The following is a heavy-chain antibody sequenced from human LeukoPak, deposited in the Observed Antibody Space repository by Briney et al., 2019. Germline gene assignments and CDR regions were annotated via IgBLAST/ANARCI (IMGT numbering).Heavy chain of an antibody. CDR1: GFTFSSHS. J-gene: IGHJ4*02. CDR2: VSITSSYI. V-gene: IGHV3-21*06. D-gene: IGHD3-3*01. CDR3: VRDLWNEVKIFDY. Sequence: GGSLRLSCATSGFTFSSHSMNWVRQAPGQGLESVSAVSITSSYIYYAGSVKGRFTISRDNAKNSLYLQMNSLRAEDTAVYYCVRDLWNEVKIFDYWGQGTLVTVSS.